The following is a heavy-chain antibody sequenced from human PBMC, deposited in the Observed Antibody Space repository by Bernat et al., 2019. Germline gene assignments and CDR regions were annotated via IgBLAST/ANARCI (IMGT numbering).Heavy chain of an antibody. D-gene: IGHD2-15*01. Sequence: EVQLVESGGGLVQPGGSLRLSCAASGFTFSSYSINWVRQAPGKGLEWVSSISSSSTYIYYADSVKGRFTISRDNAKNSLYLQMNSLRAEDTAIYYCARGWGCSGGSCYHDYWGQGALVTVSS. CDR2: ISSSSTYI. CDR3: ARGWGCSGGSCYHDY. V-gene: IGHV3-21*01. CDR1: GFTFSSYS. J-gene: IGHJ4*02.